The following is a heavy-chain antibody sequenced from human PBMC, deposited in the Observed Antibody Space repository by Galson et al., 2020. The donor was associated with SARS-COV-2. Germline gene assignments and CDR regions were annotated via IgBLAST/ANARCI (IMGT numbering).Heavy chain of an antibody. CDR3: AYQREQQLLFDY. CDR1: GYTFTSYD. Sequence: ASVKVSCKASGYTFTSYDINWVRQATGQGLEWMGWMNPNSGNTGYAQKFQGRVTMTRNTSISTAYMELSSLRSEDTAVYYCAYQREQQLLFDYWGQGTLVTVSS. J-gene: IGHJ4*02. V-gene: IGHV1-8*01. CDR2: MNPNSGNT. D-gene: IGHD6-13*01.